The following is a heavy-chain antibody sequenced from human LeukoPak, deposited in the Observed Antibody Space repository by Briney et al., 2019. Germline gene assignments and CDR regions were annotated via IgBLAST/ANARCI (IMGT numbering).Heavy chain of an antibody. CDR3: ASTYPTDAFDI. CDR2: IIPIFGTA. J-gene: IGHJ3*02. D-gene: IGHD2-2*01. V-gene: IGHV1-69*05. CDR1: GGTFSSYA. Sequence: SVKASCKSSGGTFSSYAISWVRQAPGQGLEWMGRIIPIFGTANYAQKFQGRVTITTDESTSTAYMELSSLRSEDTAVYYCASTYPTDAFDIWGQGTMVTVSS.